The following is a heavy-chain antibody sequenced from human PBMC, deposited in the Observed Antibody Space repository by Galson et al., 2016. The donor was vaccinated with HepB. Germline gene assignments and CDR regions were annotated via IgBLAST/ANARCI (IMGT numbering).Heavy chain of an antibody. Sequence: SLRLSCAASGFTFSSYIMHWVRQAPGKGLEWVAVVSYDGINKYYADSVKGRFTISRDNSKNTLYLQMNSLRAEDTAVYYCAKDQGLYSYGPIDYWGQGTLVTVSS. CDR1: GFTFSSYI. V-gene: IGHV3-30*18. J-gene: IGHJ4*02. D-gene: IGHD5-18*01. CDR2: VSYDGINK. CDR3: AKDQGLYSYGPIDY.